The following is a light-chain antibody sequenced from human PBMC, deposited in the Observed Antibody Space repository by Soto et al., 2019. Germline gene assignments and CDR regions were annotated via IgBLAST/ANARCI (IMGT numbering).Light chain of an antibody. CDR1: SSNIGSNI. CDR3: ASWDGSLQTWV. CDR2: TNN. V-gene: IGLV1-44*01. Sequence: QSVLTQPPSASGTPGQRVTISCSGSSSNIGSNIVNWYQHLPGTAPKLLIYTNNQRPSGVPDRFSDSKSGTSASLAISGLQSEEEADYYCASWDGSLQTWVFGGGTKLTVL. J-gene: IGLJ3*02.